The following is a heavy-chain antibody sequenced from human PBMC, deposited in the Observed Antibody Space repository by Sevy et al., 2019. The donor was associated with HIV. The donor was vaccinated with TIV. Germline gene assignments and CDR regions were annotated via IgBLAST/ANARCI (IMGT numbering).Heavy chain of an antibody. CDR2: FYYSGST. Sequence: SETLSLTCTVSGGSVSSGSYYWSWIRQPPGKGLEWIGYFYYSGSTNYNPSLKSRVTISVDTSKNQFSLKLSSVTAADTAVYYCARVQWSYRDYWGQGTLVTVSS. CDR1: GGSVSSGSYY. V-gene: IGHV4-61*01. J-gene: IGHJ4*02. D-gene: IGHD1-26*01. CDR3: ARVQWSYRDY.